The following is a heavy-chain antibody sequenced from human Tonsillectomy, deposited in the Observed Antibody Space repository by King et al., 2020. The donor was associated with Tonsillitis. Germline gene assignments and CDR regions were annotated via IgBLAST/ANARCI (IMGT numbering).Heavy chain of an antibody. Sequence: VQLVESGGGLVQPGGSLRLSCAASGFTFSSYAMSWVRQAPGKGLEWVSVIYSGGSSTYYADPVKGRFTISRDNSKNTLYLQMNSLRAEDTAVYYCAKGGSYPDYWGQGTLVTVSS. V-gene: IGHV3-23*03. D-gene: IGHD1-26*01. CDR2: IYSGGSST. CDR1: GFTFSSYA. J-gene: IGHJ4*02. CDR3: AKGGSYPDY.